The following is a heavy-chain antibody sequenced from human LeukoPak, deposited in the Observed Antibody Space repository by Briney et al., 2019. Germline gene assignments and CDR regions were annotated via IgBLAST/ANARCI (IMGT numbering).Heavy chain of an antibody. Sequence: GGSLRPSCAASGFTFSSYWMHWVRQAPGKGLVWVSRINSDGSSTSYADSVKGRFTISRDNAKNTLYLQMNSQRAEDTAVYYCAREIVEMAPEAAFDIWGQGTMVTVSS. CDR1: GFTFSSYW. D-gene: IGHD5-24*01. V-gene: IGHV3-74*01. J-gene: IGHJ3*02. CDR2: INSDGSST. CDR3: AREIVEMAPEAAFDI.